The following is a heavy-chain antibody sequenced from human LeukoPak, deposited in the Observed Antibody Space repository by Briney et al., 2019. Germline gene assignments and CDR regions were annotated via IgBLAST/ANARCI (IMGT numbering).Heavy chain of an antibody. J-gene: IGHJ4*02. V-gene: IGHV1-2*02. CDR1: GYTFTGYY. CDR2: INPNSGGT. CDR3: ARPPYYGSAGFFDY. Sequence: ASVKVSCKASGYTFTGYYMHWVRQAPGQGLEWMGWINPNSGGTNYAQKFQGRVTMTRDTSLSTAYMELSSLRSEDTAVYYCARPPYYGSAGFFDYWGQGTLVTVSS. D-gene: IGHD3-10*01.